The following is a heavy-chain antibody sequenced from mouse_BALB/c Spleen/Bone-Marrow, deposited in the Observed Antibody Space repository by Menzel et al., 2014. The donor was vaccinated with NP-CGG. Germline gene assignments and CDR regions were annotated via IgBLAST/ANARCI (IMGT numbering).Heavy chain of an antibody. CDR1: GYAFSSSW. CDR2: IYPGDGGT. CDR3: ASGSSSFAY. D-gene: IGHD1-1*01. Sequence: QVQLQQSGPELVKPGASVKISCKASGYAFSSSWMNWVKQRPGQGLEWIGRIYPGDGGTNYNGKFKGKATLTADKSSSTAYMQLSSLTSVDSAVYFCASGSSSFAYWGQGTLVTVSA. J-gene: IGHJ3*01. V-gene: IGHV1-82*01.